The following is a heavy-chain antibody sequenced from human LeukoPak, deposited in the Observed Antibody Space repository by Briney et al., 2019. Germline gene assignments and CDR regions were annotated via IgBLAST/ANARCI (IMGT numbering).Heavy chain of an antibody. D-gene: IGHD3-3*01. CDR1: GFTFSSYG. Sequence: GRSLRLSCAASGFTFSSYGMHWVRQAPGKGLEWVAVIWYDGSNKYYADSVKGRFTISGDDSKNTLYLRMNSLRAEDTAVYYCAKVTTIFGVVITPFDYWGQGTLVTVSS. CDR2: IWYDGSNK. J-gene: IGHJ4*02. V-gene: IGHV3-33*06. CDR3: AKVTTIFGVVITPFDY.